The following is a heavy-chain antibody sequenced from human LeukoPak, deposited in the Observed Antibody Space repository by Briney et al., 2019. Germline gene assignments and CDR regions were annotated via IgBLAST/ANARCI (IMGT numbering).Heavy chain of an antibody. V-gene: IGHV4-59*01. CDR3: ARGGEDIVATIMQNNWFDP. D-gene: IGHD5-12*01. CDR1: GFTFSDYY. CDR2: IYYSGST. Sequence: PGGSLRLSCAASGFTFSDYYMSWIRQPPGKGLEWIGYIYYSGSTNYNPSLKSRVTISVDTSKNQFSLKLSSVTAADTAVYYCARGGEDIVATIMQNNWFDPWGQGTLVTVSS. J-gene: IGHJ5*02.